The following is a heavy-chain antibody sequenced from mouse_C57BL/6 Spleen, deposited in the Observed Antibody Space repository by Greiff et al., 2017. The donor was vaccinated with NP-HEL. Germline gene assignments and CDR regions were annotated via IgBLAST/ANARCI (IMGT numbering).Heavy chain of an antibody. D-gene: IGHD1-1*02. V-gene: IGHV1-69*01. CDR1: GYTFTSYW. CDR3: SRRFGGNSFKGY. CDR2: IDPSDSYT. J-gene: IGHJ4*01. Sequence: QVQLQQSGAELVMPGASVKLSCKASGYTFTSYWMHWVKQRPGQGLEWIGEIDPSDSYTNYNQKFKGKSTLTVDKSSSTAYMQLSSLTSEVSAVYYCSRRFGGNSFKGYWGPGPSVTVSS.